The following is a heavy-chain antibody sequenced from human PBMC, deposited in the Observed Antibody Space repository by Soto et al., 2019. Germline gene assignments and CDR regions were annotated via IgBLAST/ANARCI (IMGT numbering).Heavy chain of an antibody. D-gene: IGHD3-22*01. CDR3: ARSYYYDSSPPRSGMDV. V-gene: IGHV3-33*01. J-gene: IGHJ6*02. Sequence: PGGSLRLSCAASGFTFSSYGMHWVRQAPGKGLEWVAVIWYDGSNKYYADSVKGRFTISRDNSKNTLYLQMNSLRAEDTAVYYCARSYYYDSSPPRSGMDVWGQGTTVTVSS. CDR1: GFTFSSYG. CDR2: IWYDGSNK.